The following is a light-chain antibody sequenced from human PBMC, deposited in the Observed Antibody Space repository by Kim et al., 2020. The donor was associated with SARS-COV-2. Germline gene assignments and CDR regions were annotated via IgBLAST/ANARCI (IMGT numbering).Light chain of an antibody. Sequence: HSVTISCTGSSSDVGGYNYVSWHQQLPGKAPKLIIYAVNNRPSGVPNRFSGSKSGNTASLTVSGLQSEDEADYYCSSYAGTNNFYVFGTGTKVTVL. CDR3: SSYAGTNNFYV. CDR2: AVN. CDR1: SSDVGGYNY. J-gene: IGLJ1*01. V-gene: IGLV2-8*01.